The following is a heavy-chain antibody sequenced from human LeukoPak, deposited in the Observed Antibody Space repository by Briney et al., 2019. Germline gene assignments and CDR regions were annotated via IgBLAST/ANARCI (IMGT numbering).Heavy chain of an antibody. CDR3: AKRGVVIRVILVGFHKEAYYFDS. J-gene: IGHJ4*02. V-gene: IGHV3-23*01. CDR1: GFTFSTYA. CDR2: ISDSGGGT. D-gene: IGHD3-22*01. Sequence: GGSLRLSCAASGFTFSTYAMTWVRQAPGKGLEWVASISDSGGGTKYADSVKGRFTISRDNPKNTLYLQMNSLRAEDTAVYFCAKRGVVIRVILVGFHKEAYYFDSWGQGALVTVSS.